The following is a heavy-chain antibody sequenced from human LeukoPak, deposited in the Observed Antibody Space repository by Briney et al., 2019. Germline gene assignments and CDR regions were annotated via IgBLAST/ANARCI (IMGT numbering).Heavy chain of an antibody. Sequence: PGGSLRLSCAASGFTFSDYYMSWIRQAPGKGLEWVSYISSSGSTIYYADSVKGRFTISRDNAKNSLYLQMNSLRAEDTAVYYCARSPPLFFTYSSSWYRALDYWGQGTLVTVSS. CDR2: ISSSGSTI. V-gene: IGHV3-11*01. CDR3: ARSPPLFFTYSSSWYRALDY. CDR1: GFTFSDYY. D-gene: IGHD6-13*01. J-gene: IGHJ4*02.